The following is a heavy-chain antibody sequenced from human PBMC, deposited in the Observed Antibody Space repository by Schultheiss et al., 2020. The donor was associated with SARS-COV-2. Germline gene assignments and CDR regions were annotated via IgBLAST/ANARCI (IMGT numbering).Heavy chain of an antibody. CDR2: IYSGGST. J-gene: IGHJ6*02. CDR3: ARDQSGSYHYGMDV. D-gene: IGHD1-26*01. CDR1: GFTFSSYG. Sequence: GGSLRLSCAASGFTFSSYGMHWVRQAPGKGLEWVSVIYSGGSTYYADSVKDRFTISRDNSKNTLYLQMNSLRAEDTAVYYCARDQSGSYHYGMDVWGQGTTVTVSS. V-gene: IGHV3-66*01.